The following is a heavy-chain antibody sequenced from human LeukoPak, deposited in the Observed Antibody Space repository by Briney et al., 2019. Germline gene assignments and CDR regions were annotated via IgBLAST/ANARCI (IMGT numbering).Heavy chain of an antibody. CDR2: INWNGGST. V-gene: IGHV3-20*04. CDR3: AKSAEGFQGYYFDY. Sequence: GGSLRLSCAASGFTFDDYGMSWVRQAPGKGLEWVSGINWNGGSTGYADSVKGRFTISRDNSKNTLYLQMNSLRAEDTAVYYCAKSAEGFQGYYFDYWGQGTLVTVSS. CDR1: GFTFDDYG. J-gene: IGHJ4*02.